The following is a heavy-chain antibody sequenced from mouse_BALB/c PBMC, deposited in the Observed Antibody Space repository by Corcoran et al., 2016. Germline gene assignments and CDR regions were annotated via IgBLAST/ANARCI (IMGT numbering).Heavy chain of an antibody. CDR2: ILPGSGST. Sequence: QVQLQQSGAELMKPGASVKISCKATGYTFSSYWIEWVKQRPGHGLDWIGEILPGSGSTNYNEKFKGKATFTADTSSNTAYMQLSSLTSEDSAVYYCARGALLRLRRDFDYWGQGTTLTVSS. J-gene: IGHJ2*01. CDR1: GYTFSSYW. CDR3: ARGALLRLRRDFDY. D-gene: IGHD1-2*01. V-gene: IGHV1-9*01.